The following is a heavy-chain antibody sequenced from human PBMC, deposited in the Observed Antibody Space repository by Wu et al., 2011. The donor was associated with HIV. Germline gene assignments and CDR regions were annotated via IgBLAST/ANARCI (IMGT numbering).Heavy chain of an antibody. CDR1: GYTFSNYY. Sequence: VQKPGASVKISCKSSGYTFSNYYIHWVRQAPGQGLEWMGAVNPSGGGTSSAQRFQGRVTMTRDTSTSTVYMELSSLRSEDSAVYFCARANFDDGSHYSNPHYFDYWGQGTLVTVSS. J-gene: IGHJ4*02. CDR2: VNPSGGGT. V-gene: IGHV1-46*01. CDR3: ARANFDDGSHYSNPHYFDY. D-gene: IGHD3-22*01.